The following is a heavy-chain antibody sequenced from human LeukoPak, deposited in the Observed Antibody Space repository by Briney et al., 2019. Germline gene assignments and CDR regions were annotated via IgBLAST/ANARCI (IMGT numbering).Heavy chain of an antibody. J-gene: IGHJ4*02. CDR2: IYTSGST. D-gene: IGHD3-22*01. CDR3: ARVGYHYYDSTGYSNFGY. Sequence: PSETLSLTCTVSGGSISSYYWSWIRQPAGKGLEWIGRIYTSGSTNYNPSLKSRVTMSVDTSKNHFSLNLSSVTAADTAVYYCARVGYHYYDSTGYSNFGYWGQGTLVTVSS. CDR1: GGSISSYY. V-gene: IGHV4-4*07.